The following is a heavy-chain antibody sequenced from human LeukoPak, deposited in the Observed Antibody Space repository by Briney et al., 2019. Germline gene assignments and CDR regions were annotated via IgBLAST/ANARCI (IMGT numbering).Heavy chain of an antibody. J-gene: IGHJ4*01. V-gene: IGHV3-7*01. CDR2: IKQDGSEK. CDR3: AREGFYYFDF. Sequence: GGSLRLSCAASGFIFNNNFMSWVRQVPGEGLEWLANIKQDGSEKTYVDSVKGRFTIFRDNAKNLLYLQMHSLRAEDTAVYYCAREGFYYFDFWGQGALVTVAS. CDR1: GFIFNNNF.